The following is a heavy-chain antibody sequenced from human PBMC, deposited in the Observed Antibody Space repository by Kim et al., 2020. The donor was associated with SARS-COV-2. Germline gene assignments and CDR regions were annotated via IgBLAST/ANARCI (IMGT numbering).Heavy chain of an antibody. J-gene: IGHJ4*02. D-gene: IGHD2-15*01. Sequence: PGDSDTMYRPSFQGQVTISADKSISTAYLQWSSLKASDTAMYYCARIGDYWGQGTLVTVSS. CDR3: ARIGDY. CDR2: PGDSDT. V-gene: IGHV5-51*01.